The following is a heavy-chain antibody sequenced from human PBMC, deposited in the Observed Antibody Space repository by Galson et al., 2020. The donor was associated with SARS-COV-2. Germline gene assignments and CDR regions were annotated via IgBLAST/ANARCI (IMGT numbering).Heavy chain of an antibody. J-gene: IGHJ4*02. CDR1: GFTFSSYA. CDR3: ASHYDSSGYYILSNLFDY. Sequence: GGSLRLSCAASGFTFSSYAMHWVRQAPGKGLEWVAVISYDGSNKYYADSVKGRFTISRDNSKNTLYLQMNSLRAEDTAVYYCASHYDSSGYYILSNLFDYWGQGTLVTVSS. V-gene: IGHV3-30*01. CDR2: ISYDGSNK. D-gene: IGHD3-22*01.